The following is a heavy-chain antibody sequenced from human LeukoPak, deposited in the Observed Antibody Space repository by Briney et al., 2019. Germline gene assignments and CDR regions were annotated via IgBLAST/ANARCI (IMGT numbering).Heavy chain of an antibody. V-gene: IGHV1-18*01. CDR2: ISGYNGNT. D-gene: IGHD2-15*01. CDR1: GYTFTNYG. CDR3: ARDGGGPGDAFDI. J-gene: IGHJ3*02. Sequence: ASVKVSCKASGYTFTNYGLSWVRQAPGQGLEWMGWISGYNGNTNYAQRLQGRVTLTTDTSTNTAYMELTSLRSDGTAVYYCARDGGGPGDAFDIWGQGTMVTVSS.